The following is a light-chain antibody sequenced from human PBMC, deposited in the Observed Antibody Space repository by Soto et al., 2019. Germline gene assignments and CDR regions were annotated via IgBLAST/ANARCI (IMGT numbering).Light chain of an antibody. CDR1: SSDVGAYNY. J-gene: IGLJ1*01. Sequence: QSALTQPASVSGSPGQSIAISCTGTSSDVGAYNYVSWYQQHPGKAPKLLIYDVSNRPSGVSDRFSGSKSGNTASLTISGLQAEDEADYYCSSYTSSSTYVLGTGTKVTVL. CDR3: SSYTSSSTYV. V-gene: IGLV2-14*01. CDR2: DVS.